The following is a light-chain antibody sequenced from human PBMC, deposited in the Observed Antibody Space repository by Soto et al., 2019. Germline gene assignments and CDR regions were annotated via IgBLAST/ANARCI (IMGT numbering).Light chain of an antibody. Sequence: EIVLTQSPSTLSLPTGERATLSCRASQSVGSHLAWYQQKPGQAPRLLIYGPSSRATGIPERFSGSGSGTDFTLTISRLEPEDFAVYFCHQFGSSPQTFGHGTKVDI. J-gene: IGKJ1*01. V-gene: IGKV3-20*01. CDR1: QSVGSH. CDR3: HQFGSSPQT. CDR2: GPS.